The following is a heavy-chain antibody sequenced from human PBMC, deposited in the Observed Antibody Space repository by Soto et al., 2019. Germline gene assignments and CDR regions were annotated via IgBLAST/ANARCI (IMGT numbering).Heavy chain of an antibody. Sequence: PGGSLKIPFQGSGYSFTSYWIGWVRQMPGKGLEWMGIIYPGDSDTRYSPSFQGHVTISADKSISTAYLQWSSLKASATAMYYCARHRAPGKYSGHDYWGQGTLVTVSS. CDR2: IYPGDSDT. V-gene: IGHV5-51*01. CDR1: GYSFTSYW. CDR3: ARHRAPGKYSGHDY. D-gene: IGHD6-6*01. J-gene: IGHJ4*02.